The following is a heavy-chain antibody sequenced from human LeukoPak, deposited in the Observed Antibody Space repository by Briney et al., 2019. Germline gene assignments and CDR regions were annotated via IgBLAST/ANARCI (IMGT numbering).Heavy chain of an antibody. Sequence: GGSLRLSCAASGFSFSSYAMHWVRQAPGKGLEWAALISYDGSNKYYADSVKGRFTISRDNSKNTLYLQMNSLRAGDTAVYYCARELVVVTTISGHYWGQGTLVTVSS. D-gene: IGHD2-21*02. CDR3: ARELVVVTTISGHY. V-gene: IGHV3-30-3*01. CDR1: GFSFSSYA. J-gene: IGHJ4*02. CDR2: ISYDGSNK.